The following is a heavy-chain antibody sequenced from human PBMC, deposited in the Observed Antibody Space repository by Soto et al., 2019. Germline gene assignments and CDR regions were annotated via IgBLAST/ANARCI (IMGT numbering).Heavy chain of an antibody. V-gene: IGHV4-31*11. J-gene: IGHJ6*02. CDR2: IYYSGST. CDR3: AARGAPSPDYYAYVWGSGYYYYGMDV. D-gene: IGHD3-16*01. CDR1: GGSISSGGYY. Sequence: LSLTCAVSGGSISSGGYYWSWIRQHPGKGLEWIGYIYYSGSTYYNPSLKSRVTISVDTSKNQFSLKLSSVTAADTAVYYCAARGAPSPDYYAYVWGSGYYYYGMDVWGQGTTVTVSS.